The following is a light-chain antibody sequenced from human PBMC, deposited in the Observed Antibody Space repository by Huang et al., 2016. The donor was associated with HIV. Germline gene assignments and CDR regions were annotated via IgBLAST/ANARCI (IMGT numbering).Light chain of an antibody. CDR1: QSVSSN. CDR2: GAS. V-gene: IGKV3-15*01. J-gene: IGKJ5*01. Sequence: EIVMTQSPATLSVSPGERATLSCRASQSVSSNLSWDQQKPGQAPRLLIYGASPRATDSPARFSGSGSGTDFTLTISSLQSEDFAVYYCQQYNNWPPLPGRNPITFGQGTRLEIK. CDR3: QQYNNWPPLPGRNPIT.